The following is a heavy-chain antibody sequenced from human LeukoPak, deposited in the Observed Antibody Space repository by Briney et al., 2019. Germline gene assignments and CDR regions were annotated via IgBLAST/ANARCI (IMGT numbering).Heavy chain of an antibody. V-gene: IGHV4-34*01. CDR3: ARGCYDFWSGYYSANWFDP. CDR2: INHSGRT. CDR1: GGSFSGYY. Sequence: SETLSLTCAVYGGSFSGYYWSWIRQPPGKGLEWIGEINHSGRTNYNPSLKSRVTISVDTSKNQFSLKLSSVTAADTAVYYCARGCYDFWSGYYSANWFDPWGQGTLVTVSS. D-gene: IGHD3-3*01. J-gene: IGHJ5*02.